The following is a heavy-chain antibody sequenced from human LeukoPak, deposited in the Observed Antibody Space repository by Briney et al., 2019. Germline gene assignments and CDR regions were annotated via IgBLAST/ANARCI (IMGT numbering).Heavy chain of an antibody. Sequence: GGSLRLSCAASGFTFATYAMSWVRQPPGKGLEWVSSISGSADITYYADSVKGRFTISRDNSKNTLYLQMNSLRAEDTAVYYCARPPYYYDSSGYSDYWGQGTLVTVSS. J-gene: IGHJ4*02. CDR2: ISGSADIT. D-gene: IGHD3-22*01. V-gene: IGHV3-23*01. CDR3: ARPPYYYDSSGYSDY. CDR1: GFTFATYA.